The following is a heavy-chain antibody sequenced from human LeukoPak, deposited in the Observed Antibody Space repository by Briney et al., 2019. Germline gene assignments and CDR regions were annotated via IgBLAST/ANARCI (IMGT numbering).Heavy chain of an antibody. J-gene: IGHJ4*02. V-gene: IGHV4-30-4*01. D-gene: IGHD3-10*01. CDR2: IYYSGST. CDR3: AREGAMVRGADSYFDY. Sequence: SETLSLTCTVSGGSISSGDYYWSWIRQPPGKGLEWIGYIYYSGSTYYNPSLKSRVTISVDTSKNQFSLKLSSVTAADTAVYYCAREGAMVRGADSYFDYWGQGTLVTVSS. CDR1: GGSISSGDYY.